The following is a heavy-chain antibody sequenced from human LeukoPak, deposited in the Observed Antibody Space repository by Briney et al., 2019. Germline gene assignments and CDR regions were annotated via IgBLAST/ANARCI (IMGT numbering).Heavy chain of an antibody. J-gene: IGHJ5*02. D-gene: IGHD4-23*01. Sequence: SETLSLTCTVSGASISSHYWSWVRQPPGKGLEWIGFTYYSGSTNYNPSLKSRVTISVGTSKNQFSLRLSSVTAADTAVYYCARSLEDVVTFAKLSWFDPRGQGTLVTVSS. CDR1: GASISSHY. V-gene: IGHV4-59*11. CDR3: ARSLEDVVTFAKLSWFDP. CDR2: TYYSGST.